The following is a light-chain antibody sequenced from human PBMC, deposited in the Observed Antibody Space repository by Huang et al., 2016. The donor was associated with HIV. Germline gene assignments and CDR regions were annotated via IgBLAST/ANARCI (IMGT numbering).Light chain of an antibody. CDR3: QQYNNWPRT. V-gene: IGKV3D-15*01. J-gene: IGKJ1*01. CDR2: GAS. CDR1: QSVSRN. Sequence: EIVMTQSPATLSVSPGERATLSCRASQSVSRNLAWYQQKPGQAPRLLIYGASTRATGIPARFIGSGSGTEFTLTISSLQSEDFAVYYCQQYNNWPRTFGQGTKVEIK.